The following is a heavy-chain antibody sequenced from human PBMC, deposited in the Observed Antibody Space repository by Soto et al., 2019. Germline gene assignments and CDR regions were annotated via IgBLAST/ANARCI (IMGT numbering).Heavy chain of an antibody. CDR1: GFTVSSNY. J-gene: IGHJ3*02. V-gene: IGHV3-66*01. CDR2: IYSGGST. D-gene: IGHD3-10*01. Sequence: GWSLRLSCAASGFTVSSNYMSWVRQAPGKGLEWVSVIYSGGSTYYADSVKGRFTISRDNSKNTLYLQMNSLRAGDTAVYYCASYGSGSYKVAFDIWGQGTMVTVSS. CDR3: ASYGSGSYKVAFDI.